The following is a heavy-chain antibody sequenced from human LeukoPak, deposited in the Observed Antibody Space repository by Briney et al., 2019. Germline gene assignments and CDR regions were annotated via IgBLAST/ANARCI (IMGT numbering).Heavy chain of an antibody. J-gene: IGHJ6*04. CDR3: ARSLYCSSTSCFGDRLVYGMDV. Sequence: GRSLRLSCAASGFTFSSYAMHWVCQAPRPGLDRVAVVSFYGSNKYYADSVKGRFTISRDNSKNTLYLQMNSLRAEDTAVYYCARSLYCSSTSCFGDRLVYGMDVWGKGTTVTVSS. CDR1: GFTFSSYA. D-gene: IGHD2-2*01. V-gene: IGHV3-30*04. CDR2: VSFYGSNK.